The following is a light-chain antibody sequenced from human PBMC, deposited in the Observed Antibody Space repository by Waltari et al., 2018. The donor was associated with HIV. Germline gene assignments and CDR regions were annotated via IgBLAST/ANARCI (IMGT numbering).Light chain of an antibody. V-gene: IGLV2-11*01. CDR3: SSYAGRNVL. J-gene: IGLJ2*01. Sequence: QSALTQPRSVSGSPGQSVAISCTETSSAVVAFDFVSWYQQHPGKAPKLLIFDVTQRPSGVPHRFSGSKSGNTASLTVSGLQAEDEADYYCSSYAGRNVLFGGGTKLTVL. CDR2: DVT. CDR1: SSAVVAFDF.